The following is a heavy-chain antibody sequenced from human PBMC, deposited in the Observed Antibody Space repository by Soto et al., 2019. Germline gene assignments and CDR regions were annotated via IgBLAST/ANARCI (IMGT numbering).Heavy chain of an antibody. V-gene: IGHV3-23*01. CDR3: APHVSCSGGSCQYDAFAI. D-gene: IGHD2-15*01. CDR1: EFTVSGHA. CDR2: ITADGGT. Sequence: EVQVLESGRGLVQPGGSLRLSCEGSEFTVSGHAMTWIRQAPGKGPEWVSTITADGGTYYADSVKGRFAMSRDTSENTRYLQMNSLGAEDTAAYYCAPHVSCSGGSCQYDAFAIRGQGTMVTVSS. J-gene: IGHJ3*02.